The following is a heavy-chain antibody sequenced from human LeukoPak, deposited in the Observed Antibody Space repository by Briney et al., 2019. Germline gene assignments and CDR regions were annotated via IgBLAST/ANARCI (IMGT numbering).Heavy chain of an antibody. CDR1: GFAVSSNY. CDR3: ARDYYHSSGSVGDY. J-gene: IGHJ4*02. V-gene: IGHV3-53*01. Sequence: PGGSLRLSCAASGFAVSSNYMSWVRQAPGKGLEWVSLIYSGGSTSYADSVKGRFTISRDNSKNTLYLQMSSLRAEDSAVYYCARDYYHSSGSVGDYWGQGTLVTVSS. CDR2: IYSGGST. D-gene: IGHD3-22*01.